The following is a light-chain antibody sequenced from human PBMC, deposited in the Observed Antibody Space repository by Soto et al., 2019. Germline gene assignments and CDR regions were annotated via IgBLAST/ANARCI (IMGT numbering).Light chain of an antibody. J-gene: IGKJ1*01. V-gene: IGKV3-15*01. Sequence: EIVVTQSPATLSASPGERVTLSCRASQFVSRRLAWYQQRLGQVPRLLIYDTSTRAPGISARFSGSGSGTEFTLPISSLQSADFAVYYCQEYIHWPPGMFGPGTTVDIK. CDR2: DTS. CDR3: QEYIHWPPGM. CDR1: QFVSRR.